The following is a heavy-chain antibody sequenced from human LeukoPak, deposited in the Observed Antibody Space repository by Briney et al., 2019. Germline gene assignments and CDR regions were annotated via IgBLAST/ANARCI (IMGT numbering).Heavy chain of an antibody. D-gene: IGHD3-22*01. CDR1: GFTFSSYG. CDR3: ARARNDYDSSGFSALDL. Sequence: PGKSLRLSCAASGFTFSSYGMHWVRQAPGKGQEWVAVIWYDGSNKYCADSVKGRFTISRDNSKNTLYLQVNSLRAEDTAVYYCARARNDYDSSGFSALDLWGQGTLVTASS. V-gene: IGHV3-33*01. J-gene: IGHJ5*02. CDR2: IWYDGSNK.